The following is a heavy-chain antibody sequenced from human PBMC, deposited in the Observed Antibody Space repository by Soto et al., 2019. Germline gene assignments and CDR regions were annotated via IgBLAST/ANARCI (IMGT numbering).Heavy chain of an antibody. CDR2: IRSKAYGGTT. D-gene: IGHD4-17*01. CDR3: TSNPSYGDHLKGFDY. Sequence: GGSLRLSCTASGFTFGDYAMSWFRQAPGKGLEWVGFIRSKAYGGTTEYAASVKGRFTISRDDSKSIAYLQMNSLKTEDTAVYYCTSNPSYGDHLKGFDYWGQGTLVTVSS. J-gene: IGHJ4*02. V-gene: IGHV3-49*03. CDR1: GFTFGDYA.